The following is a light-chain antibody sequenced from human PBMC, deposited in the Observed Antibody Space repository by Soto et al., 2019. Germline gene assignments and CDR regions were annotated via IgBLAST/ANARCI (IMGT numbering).Light chain of an antibody. J-gene: IGKJ1*01. CDR3: QQYNNWPPWT. V-gene: IGKV3-15*01. CDR2: GAS. Sequence: EIVMTQSPATLSMSPGERATLSCRASQSVRSNLAWYHQKPGQAPRLLIYGASTRATGIPARFSGSGSGTEFTLTISSLQSEDFAVYYCQQYNNWPPWTFGQGTKVEIK. CDR1: QSVRSN.